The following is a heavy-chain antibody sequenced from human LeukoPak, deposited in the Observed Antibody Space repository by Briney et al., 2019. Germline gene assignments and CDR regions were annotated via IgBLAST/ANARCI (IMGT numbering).Heavy chain of an antibody. Sequence: SETLSLTCTVSGGSISSSSYYWGWIRQPPGKGLEWIGSIYYSGSTYYNPSLKSRVTITVNTSKNQFCLKLSSVTAAETAVYYCARGGIVGAWGLSGYYFDYWGQGTLVTVSS. CDR2: IYYSGST. CDR1: GGSISSSSYY. D-gene: IGHD1-26*01. V-gene: IGHV4-39*07. CDR3: ARGGIVGAWGLSGYYFDY. J-gene: IGHJ4*02.